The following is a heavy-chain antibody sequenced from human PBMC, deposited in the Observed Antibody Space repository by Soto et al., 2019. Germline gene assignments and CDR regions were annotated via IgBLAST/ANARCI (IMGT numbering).Heavy chain of an antibody. CDR1: GFTFSSYS. D-gene: IGHD2-2*01. CDR3: VRDYCRTTTCRFDY. Sequence: GGSLRLSCAASGFTFSSYSMNWVRQAPGKGLEWVSYISTTSSTIYHADSVKGRFTISRDNAKNSLYLQMESLRDEDTAVYYCVRDYCRTTTCRFDYWGQGTPVTVSS. V-gene: IGHV3-48*02. J-gene: IGHJ4*02. CDR2: ISTTSSTI.